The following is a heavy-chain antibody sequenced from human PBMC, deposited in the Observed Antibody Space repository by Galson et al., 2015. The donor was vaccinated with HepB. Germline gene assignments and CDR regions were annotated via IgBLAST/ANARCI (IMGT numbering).Heavy chain of an antibody. CDR1: GFSLSTSGMC. V-gene: IGHV2-70*11. CDR3: ARTPLVGATHFDY. J-gene: IGHJ4*02. D-gene: IGHD1-26*01. Sequence: QTLTLTCTFSGFSLSTSGMCVSWIRQPPGKAQEWLARIDWDDDKYYSTSLKTRLIISKDTSKNQVVLTMTNMDPVDTATYYCARTPLVGATHFDYWGRGALVTVSS. CDR2: IDWDDDK.